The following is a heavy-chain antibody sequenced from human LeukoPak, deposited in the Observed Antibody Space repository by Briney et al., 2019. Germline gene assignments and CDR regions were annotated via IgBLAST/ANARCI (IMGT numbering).Heavy chain of an antibody. CDR2: IYYSGST. Sequence: SETLSLTCTVSGGSISSYYWSWIRQPPGKGLEWIGYIYYSGSTNYNPSLKSRVTISVDTSKNQFSLKLSSVTAADTAVYYCARHTVGAYFDYWGQGTLVTVSS. V-gene: IGHV4-59*08. CDR1: GGSISSYY. J-gene: IGHJ4*02. D-gene: IGHD1-26*01. CDR3: ARHTVGAYFDY.